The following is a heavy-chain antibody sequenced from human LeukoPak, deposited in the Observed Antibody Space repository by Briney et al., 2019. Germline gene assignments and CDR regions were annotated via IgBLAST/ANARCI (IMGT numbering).Heavy chain of an antibody. CDR1: GGSFSGYY. Sequence: SETLSLTCAVYGGSFSGYYWSWIRQPPGKGLEWIAEINHSGSTNYNPSLKSRVIISVDTSKNQFSLKLSSVTAADTAVYYCARYCSSTSCYIFDYWGQGTLVTVSS. CDR3: ARYCSSTSCYIFDY. J-gene: IGHJ4*02. CDR2: INHSGST. D-gene: IGHD2-2*02. V-gene: IGHV4-34*01.